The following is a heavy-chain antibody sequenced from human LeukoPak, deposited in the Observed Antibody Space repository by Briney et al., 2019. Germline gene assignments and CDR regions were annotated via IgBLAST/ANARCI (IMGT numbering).Heavy chain of an antibody. CDR2: IYYSGST. CDR1: GGSPSSGGYY. D-gene: IGHD6-13*01. J-gene: IGHJ4*02. V-gene: IGHV4-31*03. Sequence: SETLSLTCTVSGGSPSSGGYYWSWIRQHPGTGLEWIGYIYYSGSTYYNPSLKSRVTISVDTSKNQFSLKLSSVTAADTAVYYCATLGGIAAAGMTNWGQGTLVTVSS. CDR3: ATLGGIAAAGMTN.